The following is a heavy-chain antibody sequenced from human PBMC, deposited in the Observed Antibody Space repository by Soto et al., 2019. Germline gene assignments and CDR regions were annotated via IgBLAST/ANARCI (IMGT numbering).Heavy chain of an antibody. CDR1: GFTFGSYW. Sequence: EVQLVESGGGLVQPGGSLRLSCAVSGFTFGSYWMNWVRLIPGKGLEWVAYIKPDGSATYYVDSVKGRFTISRDNAKNSLYLQMNSLRAEDTAVYFCARDNRGTFDYWGQGALVTVSS. V-gene: IGHV3-7*03. D-gene: IGHD7-27*01. CDR2: IKPDGSAT. J-gene: IGHJ4*02. CDR3: ARDNRGTFDY.